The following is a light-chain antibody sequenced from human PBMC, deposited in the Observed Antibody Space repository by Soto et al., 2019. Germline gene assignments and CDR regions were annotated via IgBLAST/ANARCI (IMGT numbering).Light chain of an antibody. CDR2: DAS. Sequence: EIVLTQSPATLSLSPGDRATLSCRASQSVDRYLAWYQEKPGQAPRLLIYDASDRATGIPDRFSGSGSGTDFTLTISSLDPEDFAVYSCQQGSSGYTFGQGTQLEIK. CDR1: QSVDRY. CDR3: QQGSSGYT. V-gene: IGKV3-11*01. J-gene: IGKJ2*01.